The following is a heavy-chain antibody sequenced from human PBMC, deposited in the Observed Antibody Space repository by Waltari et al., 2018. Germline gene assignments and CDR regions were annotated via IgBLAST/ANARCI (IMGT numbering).Heavy chain of an antibody. CDR3: AKDMRLRGILITSVDF. Sequence: EVQLVESGGGLVQPGGALGLSCAASGFTFDDFALHWVRLVAGRGLEWVSAISWNGGTIAYADSVKGRFTISRDNTKSSLHLQMHSLRTEDTAVYYCAKDMRLRGILITSVDFWGQGIPVTVSS. V-gene: IGHV3-9*01. D-gene: IGHD3-10*01. J-gene: IGHJ4*02. CDR2: ISWNGGTI. CDR1: GFTFDDFA.